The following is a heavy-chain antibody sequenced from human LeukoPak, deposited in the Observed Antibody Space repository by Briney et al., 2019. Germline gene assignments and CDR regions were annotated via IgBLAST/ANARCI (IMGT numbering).Heavy chain of an antibody. Sequence: GGSLRLSCAASGFTFSSYALSWVRQAPGKGLEWVSLISGSGRGTEHGDSVKGRFTISRDSSKNTLSLQMNSLKAEDTAVYYCAKHLRTNVWFFDYWGQGTLVTVSS. V-gene: IGHV3-23*01. CDR3: AKHLRTNVWFFDY. D-gene: IGHD3-9*01. CDR1: GFTFSSYA. J-gene: IGHJ4*02. CDR2: ISGSGRGT.